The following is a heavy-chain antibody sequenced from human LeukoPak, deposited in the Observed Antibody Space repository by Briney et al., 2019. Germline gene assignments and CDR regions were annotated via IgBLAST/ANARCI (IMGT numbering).Heavy chain of an antibody. CDR3: AKDHDKLELRTYFDY. CDR2: IRYDGSNK. CDR1: GFTFSSYG. D-gene: IGHD1-7*01. Sequence: GGSLRLSCAASGFTFSSYGMHWVRQAPGKGLEWVAFIRYDGSNKYYADSVKGRFTISRDNSKNTLYLQMNSLRAEDTAVYYCAKDHDKLELRTYFDYWGQGTLVTVSS. J-gene: IGHJ4*02. V-gene: IGHV3-30*02.